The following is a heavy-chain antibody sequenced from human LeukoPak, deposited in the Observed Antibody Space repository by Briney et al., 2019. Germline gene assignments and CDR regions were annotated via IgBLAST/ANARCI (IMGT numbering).Heavy chain of an antibody. CDR3: ARDSGSYYAFDY. J-gene: IGHJ4*02. Sequence: GGSLRLSCAASGFTFSTYSMNWVRQAPGKGLEWVSSISSGSGYIYYADSVKGRFTISRDNAKNSLYLQMNSLRAEDTAVYYCARDSGSYYAFDYWGQGTLVTGSS. V-gene: IGHV3-21*01. CDR2: ISSGSGYI. CDR1: GFTFSTYS. D-gene: IGHD1-26*01.